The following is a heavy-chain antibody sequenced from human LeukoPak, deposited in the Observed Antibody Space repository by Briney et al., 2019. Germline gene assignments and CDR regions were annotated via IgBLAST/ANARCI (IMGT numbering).Heavy chain of an antibody. Sequence: ASVKVSCKASGYTFTGYYMHWVRQAPGQGLEWMGWINPNSGGTNYAQKFQGRVTMTRDTSISTAYMELSRLRSDDTAVYYCARDGYDSSGHRYYFDYRGQGTLVTVSS. V-gene: IGHV1-2*02. CDR3: ARDGYDSSGHRYYFDY. J-gene: IGHJ4*02. D-gene: IGHD3-22*01. CDR1: GYTFTGYY. CDR2: INPNSGGT.